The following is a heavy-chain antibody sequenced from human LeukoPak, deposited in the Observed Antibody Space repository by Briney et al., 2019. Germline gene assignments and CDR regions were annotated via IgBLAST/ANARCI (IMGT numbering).Heavy chain of an antibody. CDR1: GFTFSSYG. CDR2: ISYDGSNK. CDR3: AKADSSGWYHNWFDP. Sequence: GGSLRLSCAASGFTFSSYGMHWVRQAPGKGLEWVAVISYDGSNKYYADSVKGRFTISRDNSKNTLYLQMNSLRAEDTAVYYCAKADSSGWYHNWFDPWGQGTLVTVSS. V-gene: IGHV3-30*18. D-gene: IGHD6-19*01. J-gene: IGHJ5*02.